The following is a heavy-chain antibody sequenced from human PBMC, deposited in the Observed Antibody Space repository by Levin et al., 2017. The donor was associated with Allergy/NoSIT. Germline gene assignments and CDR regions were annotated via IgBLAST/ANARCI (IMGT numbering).Heavy chain of an antibody. D-gene: IGHD3-16*01. Sequence: GASVKVSCKASGGTFSSYAISWVRQAPGQGLEWMGGIIPIFGTANYAQKFQGRVTITADESTSTAYMELSSLRSEDTAVYYCARGGYDYVWGTQRDYWGQGTLVTVSS. J-gene: IGHJ4*02. V-gene: IGHV1-69*13. CDR3: ARGGYDYVWGTQRDY. CDR1: GGTFSSYA. CDR2: IIPIFGTA.